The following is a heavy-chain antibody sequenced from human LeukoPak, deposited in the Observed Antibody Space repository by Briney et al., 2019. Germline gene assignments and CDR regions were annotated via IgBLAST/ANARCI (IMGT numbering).Heavy chain of an antibody. J-gene: IGHJ6*03. CDR1: GFTFSSYS. CDR2: ISSSSSYI. CDR3: ARLFIDYTTPIYYYYYMDV. D-gene: IGHD4-11*01. Sequence: GSLRLSCAASGFTFSSYSINWVRQAPGKGLEWVSSISSSSSYIYYADSVKGRFTISRDNAKNSLYLQMNSLRAEDTAVYYCARLFIDYTTPIYYYYYMDVWGKGTTVTVSS. V-gene: IGHV3-21*01.